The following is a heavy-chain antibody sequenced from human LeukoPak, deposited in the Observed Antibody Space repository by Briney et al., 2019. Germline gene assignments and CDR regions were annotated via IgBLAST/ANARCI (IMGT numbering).Heavy chain of an antibody. J-gene: IGHJ4*02. CDR3: ARDRARSYYGSGSYGGSSYFDY. CDR2: ISGSGGST. V-gene: IGHV3-23*01. Sequence: PGGSPRLSCAASGFTFSSYAMSWVRQAPGKGLEWVSAISGSGGSTYYADSVKGRFTISRDNSKNTLYLQMNSLRAEDTAVYYCARDRARSYYGSGSYGGSSYFDYWGQGTLVTVSS. D-gene: IGHD3-10*01. CDR1: GFTFSSYA.